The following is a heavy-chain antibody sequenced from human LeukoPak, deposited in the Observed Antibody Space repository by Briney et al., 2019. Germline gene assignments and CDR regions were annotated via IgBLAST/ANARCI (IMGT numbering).Heavy chain of an antibody. J-gene: IGHJ4*02. V-gene: IGHV4-59*08. CDR1: GGSISSYY. CDR3: ARGNYCSSTSCSFDY. CDR2: IYYSGST. D-gene: IGHD2-2*01. Sequence: SETLSLTCTVSGGSISSYYWSWIRQPPGKGLEWIGCIYYSGSTNYSPSLKSRVTISVDTSKTQFSLKLTSVTAADTAVYYCARGNYCSSTSCSFDYWGQGTLVTVSS.